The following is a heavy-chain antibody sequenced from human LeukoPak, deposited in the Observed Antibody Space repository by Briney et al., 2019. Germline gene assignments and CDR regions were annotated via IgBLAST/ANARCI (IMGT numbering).Heavy chain of an antibody. J-gene: IGHJ5*02. CDR1: GYTLTELS. Sequence: WASVKVSCKVSGYTLTELSMHWVRRAPGKGLEWMGGFDPEDGETIYAQKFQGRVTMTEDTSTDTAYMELSSLRSEDTAVYYCATLVSVSMGIMAESINWFDPWGQGTLVTVSS. CDR2: FDPEDGET. V-gene: IGHV1-24*01. CDR3: ATLVSVSMGIMAESINWFDP. D-gene: IGHD3-16*01.